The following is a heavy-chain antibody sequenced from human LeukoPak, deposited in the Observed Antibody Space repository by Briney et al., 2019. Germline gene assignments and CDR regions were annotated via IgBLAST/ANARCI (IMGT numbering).Heavy chain of an antibody. D-gene: IGHD6-19*01. CDR3: TRDGSGWSQH. Sequence: PGGSLRLSCAASGFTFSSYAMSWVRQAPGKGLEWVANIKQDGSEKYYVDSVKGRFTISRDNAKNSLYLQMNSLRAEDTAVYYCTRDGSGWSQHWGQGTLVTVSS. CDR1: GFTFSSYA. V-gene: IGHV3-7*01. CDR2: IKQDGSEK. J-gene: IGHJ1*01.